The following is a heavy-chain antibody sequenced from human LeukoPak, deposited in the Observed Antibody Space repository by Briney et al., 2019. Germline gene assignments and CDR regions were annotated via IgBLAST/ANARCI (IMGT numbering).Heavy chain of an antibody. CDR1: GFTFSNAW. D-gene: IGHD1-26*01. Sequence: GGSLRLSCAASGFTFSNAWMSWVRQAPGKGLEWVANIKQDGSEKYYVDSVKGRFTISRDNAKNSLYLQMNSLRAEDTAVYYCARDWGGEWENAFDIWGQGTMVTVSS. CDR3: ARDWGGEWENAFDI. J-gene: IGHJ3*02. CDR2: IKQDGSEK. V-gene: IGHV3-7*01.